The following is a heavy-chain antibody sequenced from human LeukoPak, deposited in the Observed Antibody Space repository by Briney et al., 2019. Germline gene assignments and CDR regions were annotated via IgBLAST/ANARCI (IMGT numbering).Heavy chain of an antibody. J-gene: IGHJ4*02. Sequence: SETLSLTCTVSGGSISSGDYYWTWIRQPPGKGLEWIGYIYYSGSTYYNPSLKSRLTIAVDTSKNQFSLKLSSVTAADTAVYFCARGVGSSWYGDWGQGTLVTVSS. D-gene: IGHD6-13*01. CDR1: GGSISSGDYY. CDR2: IYYSGST. V-gene: IGHV4-30-4*01. CDR3: ARGVGSSWYGD.